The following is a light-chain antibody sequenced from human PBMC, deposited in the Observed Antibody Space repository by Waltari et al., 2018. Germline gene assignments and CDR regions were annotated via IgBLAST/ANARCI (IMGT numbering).Light chain of an antibody. J-gene: IGLJ2*01. V-gene: IGLV2-14*01. Sequence: QSALTQPAPVSGSPGQSLTLSSPGTSSDIGGSNPASCSQQYPGKAPKLIIYDVSKRPSGVSTRLSGSKSGNTASLTISGLRGEDEADYYCGSYTTISALLFGGGTKLTVL. CDR2: DVS. CDR3: GSYTTISALL. CDR1: SSDIGGSNP.